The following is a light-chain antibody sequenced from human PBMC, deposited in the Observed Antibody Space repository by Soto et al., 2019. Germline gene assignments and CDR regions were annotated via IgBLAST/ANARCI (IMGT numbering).Light chain of an antibody. CDR3: SSYAGSNNSYV. V-gene: IGLV2-8*01. Sequence: QSVLTQPRSASGSPGQSVTISCTGTSSDVGGYNYVSWYQQHPGKAPKLMIYEVSKRPSGVPDRFSGSKSGNTASLTVSGLQAEDEADYYCSSYAGSNNSYVFGTGT. CDR1: SSDVGGYNY. CDR2: EVS. J-gene: IGLJ1*01.